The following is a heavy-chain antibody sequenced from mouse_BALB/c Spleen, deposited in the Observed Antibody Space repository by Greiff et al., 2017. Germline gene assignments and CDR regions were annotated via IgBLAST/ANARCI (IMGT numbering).Heavy chain of an antibody. CDR1: GYTFSSYW. Sequence: VQLVESGAELMKPGASVKISCKATGYTFSSYWIEWVKQRPGHGLEWIGEILPGSGSTNYNEKFKGKATFTADTSSNTAYMQLSSLTSEDSAVYYCAREGGSGYGFAYWGQGTLVTVSA. J-gene: IGHJ3*01. CDR2: ILPGSGST. D-gene: IGHD3-1*01. CDR3: AREGGSGYGFAY. V-gene: IGHV1-9*01.